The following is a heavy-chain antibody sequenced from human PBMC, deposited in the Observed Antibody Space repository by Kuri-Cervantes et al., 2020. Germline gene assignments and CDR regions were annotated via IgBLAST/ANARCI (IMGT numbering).Heavy chain of an antibody. CDR1: GYTLTELS. CDR3: ARGVAGTQAGYYYYGMDV. V-gene: IGHV1-24*01. CDR2: FDPEDGET. D-gene: IGHD6-19*01. J-gene: IGHJ6*02. Sequence: ASVKVSCKVSGYTLTELSMHWVRQAPGKGLEWMGGFDPEDGETIYAQKFQGRVTMTEDTSTDTAYMELNSLRAGDTAVYYCARGVAGTQAGYYYYGMDVWGQGTTVTVSS.